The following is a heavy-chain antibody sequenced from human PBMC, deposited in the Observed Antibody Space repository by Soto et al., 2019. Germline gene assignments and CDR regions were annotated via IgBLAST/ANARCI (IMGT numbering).Heavy chain of an antibody. V-gene: IGHV1-69*08. Sequence: QVQLVQSGAEVKKPGSSVKVSCKASGGTFSSYTISWVRQAPGQGLEWMGRIIPILGIANYAQKFQGRVTITADKSTSTAYMELSSLRSEDTAVYYCARDQAAAGTFGVGVYYYYGMDVWGQGTTVTVSS. CDR1: GGTFSSYT. D-gene: IGHD6-13*01. CDR2: IIPILGIA. J-gene: IGHJ6*02. CDR3: ARDQAAAGTFGVGVYYYYGMDV.